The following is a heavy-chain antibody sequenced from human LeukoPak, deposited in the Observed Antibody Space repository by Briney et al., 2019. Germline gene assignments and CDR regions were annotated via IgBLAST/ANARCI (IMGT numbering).Heavy chain of an antibody. V-gene: IGHV1-46*01. CDR1: GYTFTSYY. CDR3: ARGGYYSFSDY. CDR2: INPSGGST. Sequence: GASVKVSRKASGYTFTSYYIHWMRQAPGQGLKWMGIINPSGGSTSYSQKFQGRVTMTTDTSTSTVYMELSSLRSEDTAVYYCARGGYYSFSDYWGQGTLVTVSS. J-gene: IGHJ4*02. D-gene: IGHD3-22*01.